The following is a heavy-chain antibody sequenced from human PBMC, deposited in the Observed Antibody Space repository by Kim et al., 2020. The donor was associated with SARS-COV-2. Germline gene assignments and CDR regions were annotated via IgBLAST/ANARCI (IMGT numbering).Heavy chain of an antibody. CDR3: AIGDYLDSRSAFDP. CDR1: GITFSSYG. Sequence: GGSLRLSCVISGITFSSYGLHWVRQAPGTGLEWVAVISYDGSDTYYADSANGRFTISRDNSNNKLYRQLHSLRIENTAVYYCAIGDYLDSRSAFDPWGQGPL. J-gene: IGHJ5*02. V-gene: IGHV3-30*03. CDR2: ISYDGSDT. D-gene: IGHD3-22*01.